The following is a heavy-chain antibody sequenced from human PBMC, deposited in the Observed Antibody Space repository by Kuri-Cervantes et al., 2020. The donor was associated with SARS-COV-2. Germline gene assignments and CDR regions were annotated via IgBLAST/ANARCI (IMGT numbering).Heavy chain of an antibody. CDR1: GFIFSDYY. J-gene: IGHJ2*01. V-gene: IGHV3-11*04. CDR3: VKSRGYFDL. CDR2: IGPSGTTK. Sequence: GGSLRLSCTASGFIFSDYYMTWIRQAPGKGLEWVSNIGPSGTTKYYADSVKGRFTISRDNAKNSLYLQMNSLRAEDTAVYYCVKSRGYFDLWGRGTLVTVSS.